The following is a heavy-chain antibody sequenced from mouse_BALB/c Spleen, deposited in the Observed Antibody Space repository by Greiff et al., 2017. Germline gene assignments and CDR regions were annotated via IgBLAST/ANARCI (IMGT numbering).Heavy chain of an antibody. D-gene: IGHD1-1*01. V-gene: IGHV1S127*01. Sequence: QVRLQQPGAELVKPGASVKMSCKASGYTFTSYWMHWVKQRPGQGLEWIGVIDPSDSYTSYNQKFKGKATLTVDTSSSTAYMQLSSLTSEDSAVYYCTRWGSSSYYYAMDYWGQGTSVTVSS. CDR3: TRWGSSSYYYAMDY. J-gene: IGHJ4*01. CDR2: IDPSDSYT. CDR1: GYTFTSYW.